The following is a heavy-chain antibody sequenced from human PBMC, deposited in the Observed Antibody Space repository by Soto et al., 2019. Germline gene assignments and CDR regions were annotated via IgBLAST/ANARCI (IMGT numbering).Heavy chain of an antibody. V-gene: IGHV4-34*01. D-gene: IGHD2-8*02. Sequence: SETLSLTCAVYGGSFSGYYWTWIRQPPGTGLEWIGEINHSGSTNYNPSLKSRVTISVDTSKNQSSLKLTSVTAADTAVYYCARDKITGLFDYCGQRHLVTVSS. CDR1: GGSFSGYY. J-gene: IGHJ4*02. CDR2: INHSGST. CDR3: ARDKITGLFDY.